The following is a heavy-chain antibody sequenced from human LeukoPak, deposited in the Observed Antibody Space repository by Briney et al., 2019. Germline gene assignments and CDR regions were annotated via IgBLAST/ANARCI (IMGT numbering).Heavy chain of an antibody. J-gene: IGHJ6*02. CDR3: ARGDIAAAGSMDV. V-gene: IGHV3-33*01. Sequence: GGSLRLSCAASGFTFSSSGMHWVRQAPGKGLEWVAVIWYDGSNKYYADSVKGRFTISRDNSKNTLYLQMDSLRAEDTAVYYCARGDIAAAGSMDVWGQGTTVTVSS. CDR1: GFTFSSSG. D-gene: IGHD6-13*01. CDR2: IWYDGSNK.